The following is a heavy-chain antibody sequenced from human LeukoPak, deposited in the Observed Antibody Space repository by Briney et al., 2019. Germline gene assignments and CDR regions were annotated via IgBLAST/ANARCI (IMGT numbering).Heavy chain of an antibody. CDR3: AKDRYYGSGSYYDY. V-gene: IGHV3-9*01. Sequence: GGSLRLSCAASGFTFSSYAMSWVRQAPGKGLEWVSGISWNSGSINYADSVKGRFTISRDNAKNSLYLQMNSLRAEDTALYYCAKDRYYGSGSYYDYWGQGTLVTVSS. J-gene: IGHJ4*02. CDR1: GFTFSSYA. CDR2: ISWNSGSI. D-gene: IGHD3-10*01.